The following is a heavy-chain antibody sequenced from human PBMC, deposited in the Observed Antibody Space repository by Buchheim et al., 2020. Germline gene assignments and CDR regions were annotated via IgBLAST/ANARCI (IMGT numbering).Heavy chain of an antibody. V-gene: IGHV3-74*03. J-gene: IGHJ6*02. Sequence: EVQLVESGGGLVQPGGSLRLSCAASGSDFSNSWMHWVRQAPGKGLVWVSHINSDGSTTTYADSVKGRFTIPRDNAKNTVYLEMNSLRVEDTAVYYCARDRSYALDVWGQGTT. CDR1: GSDFSNSW. CDR3: ARDRSYALDV. CDR2: INSDGSTT.